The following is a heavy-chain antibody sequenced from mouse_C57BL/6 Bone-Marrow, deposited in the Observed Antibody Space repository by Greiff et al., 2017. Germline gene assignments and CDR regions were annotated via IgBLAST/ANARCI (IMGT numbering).Heavy chain of an antibody. Sequence: QVQLQQPGTELVKPGASAKLSCKASGYTFTSYWMHWVKQRPGQGLEWIGNINPSNGGTNYNEKFKSKATLTVDKSSSTAYMQLSSLTSEDSAGYYCARHYYGSSYEAWFAYWGQGNLGHASA. CDR3: ARHYYGSSYEAWFAY. V-gene: IGHV1-53*01. J-gene: IGHJ3*01. CDR2: INPSNGGT. D-gene: IGHD1-1*01. CDR1: GYTFTSYW.